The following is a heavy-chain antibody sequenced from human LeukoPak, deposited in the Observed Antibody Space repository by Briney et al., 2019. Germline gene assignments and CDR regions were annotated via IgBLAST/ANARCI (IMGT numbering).Heavy chain of an antibody. CDR2: ISSSGSTI. V-gene: IGHV3-11*01. J-gene: IGHJ6*03. Sequence: GGSLRLSCAASGFTFSDYYMSWIRQAPGKGLEWVSYISSSGSTIYYADSVKGRFTISRDNAKNSLYLQMNSLRAEDTAVYYCARSGYCSSTSCPEGAYYYMDVWAKGPRSPSP. D-gene: IGHD2-2*01. CDR3: ARSGYCSSTSCPEGAYYYMDV. CDR1: GFTFSDYY.